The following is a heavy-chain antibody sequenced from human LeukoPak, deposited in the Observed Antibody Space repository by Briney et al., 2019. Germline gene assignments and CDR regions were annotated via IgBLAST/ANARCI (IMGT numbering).Heavy chain of an antibody. J-gene: IGHJ4*02. Sequence: ASVTVSCKASGYTLTGYHMHWVRPAPGQGLEGMGWINPNICGTNYAQKFQGRVTMTGYTSISTANIELSRLRSDDSAVYYCARDGMDSYDSSGYYPIDYWGQGTLVTVSS. CDR2: INPNICGT. CDR1: GYTLTGYH. CDR3: ARDGMDSYDSSGYYPIDY. V-gene: IGHV1-2*02. D-gene: IGHD3-22*01.